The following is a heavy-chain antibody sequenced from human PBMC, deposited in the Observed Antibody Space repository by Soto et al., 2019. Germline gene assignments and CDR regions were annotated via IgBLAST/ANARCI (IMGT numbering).Heavy chain of an antibody. D-gene: IGHD2-15*01. J-gene: IGHJ4*02. V-gene: IGHV3-30*18. CDR1: GFTISSYG. Sequence: GGSLRLSCAASGFTISSYGMHWVRQAPGKGLEWVAVISYDGSNKYYADSVKGRFTISRDNSKNTLYLQMNSLRAEDTAVYYCAKDRPTKDCSGGSCPSSFDYWGQGTLVTVSS. CDR3: AKDRPTKDCSGGSCPSSFDY. CDR2: ISYDGSNK.